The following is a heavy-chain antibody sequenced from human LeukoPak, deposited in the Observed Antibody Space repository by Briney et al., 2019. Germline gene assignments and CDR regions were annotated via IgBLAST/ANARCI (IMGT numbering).Heavy chain of an antibody. V-gene: IGHV4-39*01. Sequence: SETLSLTCTVSGGSISSSSYYWGWIRQPPGKGLEWIGSIYYSGSTYYNPSLKSRVTISVDTSKNQFSLKLSSVTAADTAVYYCARPAYCSGGSCYYFDYWGQGTLVTVSS. D-gene: IGHD2-15*01. J-gene: IGHJ4*02. CDR1: GGSISSSSYY. CDR3: ARPAYCSGGSCYYFDY. CDR2: IYYSGST.